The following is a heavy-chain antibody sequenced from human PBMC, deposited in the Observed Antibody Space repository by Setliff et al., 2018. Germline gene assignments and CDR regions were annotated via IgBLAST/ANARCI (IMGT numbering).Heavy chain of an antibody. D-gene: IGHD2-15*01. CDR1: GFTFRTYE. J-gene: IGHJ6*02. V-gene: IGHV3-48*03. CDR3: ARRLPYFGMDV. CDR2: THTDGITI. Sequence: GGSLRLSCEASGFTFRTYEMIWVRQAPGKGLERVSKTHTDGITIYSDSVRGRFTISRDSAKNALHLQMTSLSAEDTAVYYCARRLPYFGMDVWGQGTTVTVFS.